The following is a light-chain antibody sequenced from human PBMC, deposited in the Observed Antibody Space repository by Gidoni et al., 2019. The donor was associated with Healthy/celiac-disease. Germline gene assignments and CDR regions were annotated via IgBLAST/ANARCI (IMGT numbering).Light chain of an antibody. Sequence: DIQMTQSPSTLSASVGDRITITCLASQSISSWLALYQQKPGKAPKLLIYKASSLESGVPSRFSGSGYWTEFTLTISSLQPYDFATYYCQQYNSFSYTFGGGTKVEIK. J-gene: IGKJ4*01. CDR3: QQYNSFSYT. CDR1: QSISSW. CDR2: KAS. V-gene: IGKV1-5*03.